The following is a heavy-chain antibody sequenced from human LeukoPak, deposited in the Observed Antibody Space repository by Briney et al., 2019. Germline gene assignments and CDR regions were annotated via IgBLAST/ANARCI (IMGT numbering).Heavy chain of an antibody. CDR3: SKKGQADDDGKPD. Sequence: GGSLRLSCAASGITLSNYWMHWVRQAPGKGLVWVSRINSDGSSITYADSVKGRFTISRDNARNTLYLQMNSLRAEDTAVYYCSKKGQADDDGKPDWGQGTLVTVSP. J-gene: IGHJ4*02. V-gene: IGHV3-74*01. D-gene: IGHD1-1*01. CDR1: GITLSNYW. CDR2: INSDGSSI.